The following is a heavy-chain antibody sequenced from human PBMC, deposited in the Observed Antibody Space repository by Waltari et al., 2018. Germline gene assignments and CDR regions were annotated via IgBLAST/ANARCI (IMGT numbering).Heavy chain of an antibody. J-gene: IGHJ4*02. CDR3: VREVFGSGWRESYFFDY. V-gene: IGHV3-20*04. CDR1: GFTFNDYG. D-gene: IGHD6-19*01. Sequence: EVQLVESGGGMVRPGGSLRLSCAASGFTFNDYGMGWVRQVPGEGLGWISGINWSGARTSYADSVMGRFTVSRDNAMNSLYLEMSSLRAEDTALYYCVREVFGSGWRESYFFDYWGQGTLVTVSS. CDR2: INWSGART.